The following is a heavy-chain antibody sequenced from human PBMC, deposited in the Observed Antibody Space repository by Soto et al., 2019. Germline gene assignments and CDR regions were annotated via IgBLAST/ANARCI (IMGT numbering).Heavy chain of an antibody. CDR2: LYYSGGT. V-gene: IGHV4-59*01. D-gene: IGHD5-12*01. CDR1: GGSISSYY. CDR3: ASRTFSGYDQY. Sequence: SETLSLTCTVSGGSISSYYWSWIRQPPGKGLEWIAYLYYSGGTNYNPSLKSRVTISVDTSKNQFSLNLSSVTAADTAVYYCASRTFSGYDQYWGQGTLVTVSS. J-gene: IGHJ4*02.